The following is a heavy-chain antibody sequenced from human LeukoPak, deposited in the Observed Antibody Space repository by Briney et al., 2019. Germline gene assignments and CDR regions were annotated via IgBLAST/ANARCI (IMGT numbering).Heavy chain of an antibody. CDR3: ARSFSDYPTYHYYYYLDV. Sequence: ASVKVSCKAFGYTFTGYYIHWVRQAPGLGLEWMGWINLNSGGTNYARKLQGRVTVTRDTSINTAYMELSRLKSDDTAVYYCARSFSDYPTYHYYYYLDVWGKGTTVIDSS. V-gene: IGHV1-2*02. CDR1: GYTFTGYY. CDR2: INLNSGGT. D-gene: IGHD4-17*01. J-gene: IGHJ6*03.